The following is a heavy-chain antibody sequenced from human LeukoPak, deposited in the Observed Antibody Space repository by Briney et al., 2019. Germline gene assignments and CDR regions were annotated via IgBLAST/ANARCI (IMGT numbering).Heavy chain of an antibody. D-gene: IGHD5/OR15-5a*01. CDR3: AKDTVKVSTIRRVPHYMDV. CDR2: IRYDGSIK. CDR1: GFSFTTYG. V-gene: IGHV3-30*02. Sequence: GGSLRLSCSTSGFSFTTYGMHWVRQAPGKGLEWVAFIRYDGSIKYYADSVKGRFTISRDNSKNTLYLQMNSLRAEDTAVYYCAKDTVKVSTIRRVPHYMDVWGKGTTVTISS. J-gene: IGHJ6*03.